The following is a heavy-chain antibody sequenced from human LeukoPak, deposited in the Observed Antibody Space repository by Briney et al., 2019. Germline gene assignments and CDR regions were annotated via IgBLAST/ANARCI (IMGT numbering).Heavy chain of an antibody. CDR1: GYTFTSYY. D-gene: IGHD5-24*01. V-gene: IGHV1-46*01. CDR3: ARSLSKMATIRGGYFDY. Sequence: GASVKVSCKASGYTFTSYYMHWVRQAPGQGLEWMGIINPSGGSTSYAQKFQGRVTMTRDMSTSTVYMELSSLRSEDTAVYYCARSLSKMATIRGGYFDYWGQGTLVTVSS. CDR2: INPSGGST. J-gene: IGHJ4*02.